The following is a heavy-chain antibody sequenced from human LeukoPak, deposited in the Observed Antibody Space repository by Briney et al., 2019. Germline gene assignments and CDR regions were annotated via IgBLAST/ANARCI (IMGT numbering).Heavy chain of an antibody. D-gene: IGHD2-15*01. Sequence: ASVKVSCKASGYTFTVYYMHWVRQAPGQGLEWMGWINPNSGGTNYAQKFQGRVTMTRDTSISTAYMELSRLRSDDTAVYYCARGRSYCSGGSCYSYFDYWGQGTLVTVSS. V-gene: IGHV1-2*02. J-gene: IGHJ4*02. CDR2: INPNSGGT. CDR3: ARGRSYCSGGSCYSYFDY. CDR1: GYTFTVYY.